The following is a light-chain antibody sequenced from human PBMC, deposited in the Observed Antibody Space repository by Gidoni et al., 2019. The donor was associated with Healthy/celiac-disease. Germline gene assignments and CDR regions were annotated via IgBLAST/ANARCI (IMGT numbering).Light chain of an antibody. Sequence: AIRITQSPSSLSASTGDRVTITCRASQGISSYLSVYQQKPGKAPHLLIYAASILQSGVPSRFSGSGSGTDFTLTISCLQPEDFATYYCQQYYSYPETFGQGTKVEIK. V-gene: IGKV1-8*01. CDR1: QGISSY. J-gene: IGKJ1*01. CDR3: QQYYSYPET. CDR2: AAS.